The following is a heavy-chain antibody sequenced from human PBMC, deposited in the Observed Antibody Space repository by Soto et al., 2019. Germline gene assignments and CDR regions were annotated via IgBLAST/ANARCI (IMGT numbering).Heavy chain of an antibody. Sequence: GGSLRLSCAASGFTFSSYEMHWVREAPGKGLEWVSYISVSSDTRYIADSVKGRFTISRDNAKNSLYLQMNSVRAEDTAVYYCARATGYTNYGLDYWGEGALVTVSS. CDR2: ISVSSDTR. V-gene: IGHV3-48*03. D-gene: IGHD2-8*01. J-gene: IGHJ4*02. CDR3: ARATGYTNYGLDY. CDR1: GFTFSSYE.